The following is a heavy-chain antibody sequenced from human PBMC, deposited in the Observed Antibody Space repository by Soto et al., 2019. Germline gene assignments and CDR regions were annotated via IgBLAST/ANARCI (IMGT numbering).Heavy chain of an antibody. V-gene: IGHV1-8*01. Sequence: QVQLVQSGAEVKKPGASVKVSCKASGYTFTSYDINWVRQATGQGLEWMGWMNPNSGNTGYAQKFQDRVTMTRNTSISTAYMELSSLRSEDTAVYYCARRSRVFRWFDPWGQGTLVTVSS. CDR2: MNPNSGNT. CDR3: ARRSRVFRWFDP. D-gene: IGHD3-10*01. CDR1: GYTFTSYD. J-gene: IGHJ5*02.